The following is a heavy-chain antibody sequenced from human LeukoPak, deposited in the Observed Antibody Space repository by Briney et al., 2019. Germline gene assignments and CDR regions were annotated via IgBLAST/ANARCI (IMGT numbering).Heavy chain of an antibody. D-gene: IGHD5-18*01. CDR1: GGSVSSGSYY. Sequence: PSETLSLTCTVSGGSVSSGSYYWSWIRQPPGKGLEWIGYIYYSGSTNYNPSLESRVTISVDTSKNQFSLKLSSVTAADTAVYYCARDQGSYGGFDYWGQGTLVTVSS. CDR2: IYYSGST. J-gene: IGHJ4*02. CDR3: ARDQGSYGGFDY. V-gene: IGHV4-61*01.